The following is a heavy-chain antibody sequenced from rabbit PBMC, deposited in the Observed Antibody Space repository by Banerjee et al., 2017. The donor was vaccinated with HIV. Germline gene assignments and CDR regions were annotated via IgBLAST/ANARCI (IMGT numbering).Heavy chain of an antibody. CDR1: GFDFSTKFW. Sequence: QSLEESRGDLVQPGASLTLTCKASGFDFSTKFWMCWVRQAPGKGLEWIACIYTGNSGSTYYASWAKGRFTISKTSSTTVTLQMTSLTAADTATYFCARDLFDTYGYAGYAYAIFNLWGPGTLVTVS. J-gene: IGHJ4*01. D-gene: IGHD6-1*01. CDR2: IYTGNSGST. CDR3: ARDLFDTYGYAGYAYAIFNL. V-gene: IGHV1S40*01.